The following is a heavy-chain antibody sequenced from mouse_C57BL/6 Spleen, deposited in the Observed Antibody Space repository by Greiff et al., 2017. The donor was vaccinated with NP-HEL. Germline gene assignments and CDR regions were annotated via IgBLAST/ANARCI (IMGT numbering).Heavy chain of an antibody. CDR3: ARESPYYFDY. J-gene: IGHJ2*01. V-gene: IGHV1-80*01. Sequence: VKLVESGAELVKPGASVKISCKASGYAFSSYWMNWVKQRPGKGLEWIGQIYPGDGDTNYNGKFKGKATLTADKSSSTAYMQRSILTSEDSAVYFCARESPYYFDYWGQGTTLTVSS. CDR1: GYAFSSYW. CDR2: IYPGDGDT.